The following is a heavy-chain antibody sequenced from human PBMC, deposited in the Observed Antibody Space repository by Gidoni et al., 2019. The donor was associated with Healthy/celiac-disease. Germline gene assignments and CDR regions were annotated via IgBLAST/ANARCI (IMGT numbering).Heavy chain of an antibody. CDR2: ISGSGGST. CDR3: AAHCSSTSCSTALYYYYGMDV. V-gene: IGHV3-23*01. CDR1: GFTVNRYA. Sequence: EGQLLESGGGLVQPGGCLRLSCAASGFTVNRYAMSWVRQAPGKGLECVSSISGSGGSTYYADSVNGRFTISRDNSKNTLYLQMNSLRAEDTAVYYCAAHCSSTSCSTALYYYYGMDVWGQGTTVTVSS. D-gene: IGHD2-2*01. J-gene: IGHJ6*02.